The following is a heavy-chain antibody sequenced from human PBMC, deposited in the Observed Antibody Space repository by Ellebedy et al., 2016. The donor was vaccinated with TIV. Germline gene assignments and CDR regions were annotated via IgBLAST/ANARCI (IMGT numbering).Heavy chain of an antibody. CDR1: AGSIINYY. Sequence: MPSETLSLTCTVSAGSIINYYWSWMRQPPGKGLEWIGNIYYSGSTNYNPSLQSRVTMSIDTSKNQFSLKMSSVTAADTAVYYCAASESADSDYWGPGTLVTVSS. D-gene: IGHD2-2*01. J-gene: IGHJ4*02. CDR3: AASESADSDY. V-gene: IGHV4-59*01. CDR2: IYYSGST.